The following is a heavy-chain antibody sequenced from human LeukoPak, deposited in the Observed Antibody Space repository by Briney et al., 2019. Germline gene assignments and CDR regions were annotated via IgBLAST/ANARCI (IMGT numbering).Heavy chain of an antibody. J-gene: IGHJ4*02. CDR3: AKLTTS. CDR2: TSYEGTNK. V-gene: IGHV3-30-3*01. Sequence: GRSLKLSCAASGFIFSNYALHWVRQAPGKGLEWVALTSYEGTNKYYADSVKGRFTISRDNSNNTLYLQMSSLRAEDTAVYYCAKLTTSWGQGTLVTVSS. D-gene: IGHD4-11*01. CDR1: GFIFSNYA.